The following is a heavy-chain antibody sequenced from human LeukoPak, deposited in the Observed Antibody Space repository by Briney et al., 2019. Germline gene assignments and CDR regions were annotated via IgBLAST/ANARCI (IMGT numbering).Heavy chain of an antibody. J-gene: IGHJ6*02. Sequence: GESLKIPCKGSGYSFTSYWISWVRLMPGKGLEWMGRIDPSDSYTNYSPSFQGHVTISADKSISTAYLQWSSLKASDTAMYYCARLTVEMATINYYYYGMDVWGQGTTVTVSS. CDR1: GYSFTSYW. V-gene: IGHV5-10-1*01. CDR3: ARLTVEMATINYYYYGMDV. CDR2: IDPSDSYT. D-gene: IGHD5-24*01.